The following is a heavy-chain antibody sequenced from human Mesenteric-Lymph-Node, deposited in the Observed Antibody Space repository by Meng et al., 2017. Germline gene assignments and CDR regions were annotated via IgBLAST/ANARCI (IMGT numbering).Heavy chain of an antibody. J-gene: IGHJ4*02. CDR3: AREEGVVEMATIGGYYFDY. V-gene: IGHV4-39*07. D-gene: IGHD5-24*01. CDR2: INHSGST. CDR1: GGSISSSSYY. Sequence: SETLSLTCTVSGGSISSSSYYWGWIRQPPGKGLEWIGEINHSGSTNYNPSLKSRVTISVDTSKNQFSLKLSSVTAADTAVYYCAREEGVVEMATIGGYYFDYGGQGTLVTVSS.